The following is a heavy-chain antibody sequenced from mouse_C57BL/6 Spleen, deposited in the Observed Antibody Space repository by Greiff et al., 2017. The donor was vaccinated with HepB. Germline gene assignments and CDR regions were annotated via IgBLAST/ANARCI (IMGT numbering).Heavy chain of an antibody. CDR3: TRWKAWFAY. V-gene: IGHV1-15*01. CDR2: IDPETGGT. J-gene: IGHJ3*01. CDR1: GYTFTDYE. Sequence: QVQLKQSGAELVRPGASVTLSCKASGYTFTDYEMHWVRQTPVHGLEWIGAIDPETGGTAYNQKFKGKAILTADKSSSTAYMELRSLTSEDSAVYYCTRWKAWFAYWGQGTLVTVSA.